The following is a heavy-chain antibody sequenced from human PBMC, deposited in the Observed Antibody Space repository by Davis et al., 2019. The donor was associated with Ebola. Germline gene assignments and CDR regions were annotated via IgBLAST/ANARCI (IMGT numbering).Heavy chain of an antibody. CDR1: GGTFSSYA. V-gene: IGHV1-69*13. J-gene: IGHJ3*02. CDR3: ARGLMGVGAPLGDAFDI. D-gene: IGHD1-26*01. CDR2: IIPIFGTA. Sequence: AASVKVSCKASGGTFSSYAISWVRQAPGQGLEWMGGIIPIFGTANYAQKFQGRVTITADESTSTAYMELSSLRSEDTAVYYCARGLMGVGAPLGDAFDIWGQGTMVTVSS.